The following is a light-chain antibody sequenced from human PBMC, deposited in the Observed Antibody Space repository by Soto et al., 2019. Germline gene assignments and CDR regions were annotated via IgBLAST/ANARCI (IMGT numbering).Light chain of an antibody. CDR1: QSVSID. Sequence: EIVMTPSPATLSVSPVERATLSCRASQSVSIDLAWYQQTPGQAPRLLIYGASTRATGIPARFSGSGSGTEFTLTISRLEPEDFAVYYCQQYGSSGTFGQGTKVDIK. V-gene: IGKV3-15*01. CDR3: QQYGSSGT. J-gene: IGKJ1*01. CDR2: GAS.